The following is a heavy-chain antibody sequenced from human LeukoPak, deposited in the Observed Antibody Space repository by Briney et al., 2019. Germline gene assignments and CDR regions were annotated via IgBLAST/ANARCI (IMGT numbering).Heavy chain of an antibody. V-gene: IGHV1-69*06. CDR2: IIPIFGTA. J-gene: IGHJ6*04. CDR1: GYTFTSYD. Sequence: SVKVSCKASGYTFTSYDISWVRQAPGQGLEWMGGIIPIFGTANYAQKFQGRVTITADKSTSTAYMELSSLRSEDTAVYYCARARFGELLDFYYYGMDVWGKGTTVTVSS. CDR3: ARARFGELLDFYYYGMDV. D-gene: IGHD3-10*01.